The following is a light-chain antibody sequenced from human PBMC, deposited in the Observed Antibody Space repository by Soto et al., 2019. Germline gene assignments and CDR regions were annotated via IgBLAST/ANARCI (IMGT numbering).Light chain of an antibody. V-gene: IGKV4-1*01. CDR1: QSVLYSSNNKNY. CDR2: WAS. CDR3: QQYYSTSLT. J-gene: IGKJ3*01. Sequence: DIVMTQSPDSLAVSLGERATINCKSSQSVLYSSNNKNYLAWYQQKPGQPPKLLIYWASTRESGVPDRFSGSGSGTDLTLTISSLQAEDVAVYYCQQYYSTSLTFGPGTKVDIK.